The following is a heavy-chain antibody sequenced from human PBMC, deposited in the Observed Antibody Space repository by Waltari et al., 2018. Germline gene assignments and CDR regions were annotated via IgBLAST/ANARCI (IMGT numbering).Heavy chain of an antibody. J-gene: IGHJ6*02. CDR2: LNTNTGNP. D-gene: IGHD2-2*01. V-gene: IGHV7-4-1*02. CDR1: GYTFTSYA. Sequence: QVQLVQSGSELKKPGASVKVSCKASGYTFTSYAMNWVRQAPGQGLEWMGWLNTNTGNPTYAPVFTGRFVLSLDTSVSTAYLQISSLKAEDTAVYYCARDNGDILVVPAAMDPYYYDGMDVWGQGTTVTVSS. CDR3: ARDNGDILVVPAAMDPYYYDGMDV.